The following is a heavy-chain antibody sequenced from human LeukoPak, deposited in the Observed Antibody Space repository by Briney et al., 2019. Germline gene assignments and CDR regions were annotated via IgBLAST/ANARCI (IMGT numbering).Heavy chain of an antibody. Sequence: GASVKVSCKASGGTFSSYAIGWVRQAPGQGLEWMGGIIPIFGTANYAQKFQGRVTITADESTSTAYMELSSLRSEDTAVYYCARSLFRGVILNFDYWGQGTLVTVSS. J-gene: IGHJ4*02. CDR3: ARSLFRGVILNFDY. D-gene: IGHD3-10*01. V-gene: IGHV1-69*13. CDR1: GGTFSSYA. CDR2: IIPIFGTA.